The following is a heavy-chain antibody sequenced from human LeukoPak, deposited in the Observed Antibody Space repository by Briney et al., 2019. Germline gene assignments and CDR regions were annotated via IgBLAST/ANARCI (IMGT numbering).Heavy chain of an antibody. CDR3: ATVGYSYGLDY. D-gene: IGHD5-18*01. Sequence: EASVKVSCKASGGTFSSYAISWVRQAPGQGLEWMGGIIPIFGTANYAQKFQGRVTITTDESTSTAYMELSSLRSEDTAVYYCATVGYSYGLDYWGQGTLVTVSS. V-gene: IGHV1-69*05. CDR1: GGTFSSYA. CDR2: IIPIFGTA. J-gene: IGHJ4*02.